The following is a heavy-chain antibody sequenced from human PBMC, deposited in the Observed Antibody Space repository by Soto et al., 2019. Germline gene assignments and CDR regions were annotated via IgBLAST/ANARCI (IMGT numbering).Heavy chain of an antibody. D-gene: IGHD4-17*01. J-gene: IGHJ6*02. V-gene: IGHV4-30-2*06. CDR3: AREGYSDTYSYYQTLDV. Sequence: SETLSLTCTVSGGSISSGGYSWTWIRQSPGKGLEWIGYTYQSGSAYYNPSLKSRVMMSVDTSKKQFSLKLRSVTAADTAVYYCAREGYSDTYSYYQTLDVWGQGTTVTVSS. CDR1: GGSISSGGYS. CDR2: TYQSGSA.